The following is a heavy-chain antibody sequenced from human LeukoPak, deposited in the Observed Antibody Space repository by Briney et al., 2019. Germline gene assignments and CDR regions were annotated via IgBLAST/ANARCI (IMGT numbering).Heavy chain of an antibody. D-gene: IGHD1-26*01. CDR1: GGSVSSSFYY. CDR3: ANAASYSVDY. CDR2: MYFSGST. J-gene: IGHJ4*02. Sequence: ASETLSLTCTVSGGSVSSSFYYWGWIRRPPGKGLEWIGSMYFSGSTHYNPSLKSRVTISVDTSKNQFSLKLTSVTAADTAVYYCANAASYSVDYWGQGTLVTVSS. V-gene: IGHV4-39*01.